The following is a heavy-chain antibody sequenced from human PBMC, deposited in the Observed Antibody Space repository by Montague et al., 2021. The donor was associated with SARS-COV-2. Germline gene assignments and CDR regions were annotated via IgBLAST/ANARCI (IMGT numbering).Heavy chain of an antibody. CDR2: INHSGST. V-gene: IGHV4-34*01. CDR3: AGGAEYDFWSGFLWYKWFDP. J-gene: IGHJ5*02. CDR1: GGSLSGYY. Sequence: SETLSLTCAVYGGSLSGYYWAWCLQTPAKGLQWLGEINHSGSTNYNTPPKSRHTTIAVTSNKQFFPILNSTIAADTAAYYCAGGAEYDFWSGFLWYKWFDPWGLGTPVTVSS. D-gene: IGHD3/OR15-3a*01.